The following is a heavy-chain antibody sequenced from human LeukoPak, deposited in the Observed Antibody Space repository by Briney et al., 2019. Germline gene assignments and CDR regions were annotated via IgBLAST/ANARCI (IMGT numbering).Heavy chain of an antibody. Sequence: GESLKISCKGSGYSFTSYWIGWVRQMPGKGLEWMGIIYPSDSDTRYSPSFQGQVTISADKSISTAYLQWSSLKASDTAMYYCARFVGATTTRYYYYGMDVWGQGTTVTVSS. J-gene: IGHJ6*02. D-gene: IGHD1-26*01. CDR2: IYPSDSDT. V-gene: IGHV5-51*01. CDR3: ARFVGATTTRYYYYGMDV. CDR1: GYSFTSYW.